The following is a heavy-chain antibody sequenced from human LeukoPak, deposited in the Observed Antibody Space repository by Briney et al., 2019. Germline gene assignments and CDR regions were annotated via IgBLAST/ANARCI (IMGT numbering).Heavy chain of an antibody. D-gene: IGHD5-18*01. Sequence: GFLRLSFSAPGFKYNQFCISLVRPTPGKGLEWVSSISGSGSTTYYADSVTGRFTISRDNSKNTLYLQMNSLRAEDAALYYCAKEEGYIYGLFDYWGQGILVTISS. CDR2: ISGSGSTT. CDR3: AKEEGYIYGLFDY. CDR1: GFKYNQFC. V-gene: IGHV3-23*01. J-gene: IGHJ4*02.